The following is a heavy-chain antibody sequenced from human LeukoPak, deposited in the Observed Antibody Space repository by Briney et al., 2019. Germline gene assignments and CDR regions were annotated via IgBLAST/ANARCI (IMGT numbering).Heavy chain of an antibody. D-gene: IGHD3-22*01. V-gene: IGHV1-46*01. Sequence: ASVKVSCKASGYTFTSYYMHWVRQAPGQGLEWMGIINPSGGSTSYAQKFQGRVTMTRDMSTSTVYMELSSLRSEDTAVYYCATSNTNYYDSSGYYYISFDYWGQGTLVTVSS. CDR1: GYTFTSYY. J-gene: IGHJ4*02. CDR2: INPSGGST. CDR3: ATSNTNYYDSSGYYYISFDY.